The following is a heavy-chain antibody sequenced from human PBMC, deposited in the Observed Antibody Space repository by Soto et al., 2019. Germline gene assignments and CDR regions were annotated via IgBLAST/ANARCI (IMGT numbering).Heavy chain of an antibody. Sequence: QVQLQESGPGLVKPSQTLSLTCTVSGGSISSGGYYWSWIRQHPGKGLEWIGYIYYSGSTYYNPSLKSRVTISVXTXKXXFSLKLSSVTAADTAVYYWARDFTDSSGPTLGMGVWGQGTTVTVSS. CDR3: ARDFTDSSGPTLGMGV. D-gene: IGHD6-19*01. J-gene: IGHJ6*02. CDR2: IYYSGST. CDR1: GGSISSGGYY. V-gene: IGHV4-31*03.